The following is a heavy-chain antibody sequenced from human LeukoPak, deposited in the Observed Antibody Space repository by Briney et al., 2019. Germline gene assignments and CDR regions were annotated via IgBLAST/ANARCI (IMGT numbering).Heavy chain of an antibody. CDR3: ARDTTVGDFWRKWELIDY. CDR1: GYTFTSYG. J-gene: IGHJ4*02. D-gene: IGHD3-3*01. CDR2: ISAYNGNT. V-gene: IGHV1-18*01. Sequence: GASVKVSCKASGYTFTSYGISWVRQAPGQGLEWMGWISAYNGNTNYAQKLQGRVTMTTDTSTSTAYMELGSLRSDDTAVYYCARDTTVGDFWRKWELIDYWGQGTLVTVSS.